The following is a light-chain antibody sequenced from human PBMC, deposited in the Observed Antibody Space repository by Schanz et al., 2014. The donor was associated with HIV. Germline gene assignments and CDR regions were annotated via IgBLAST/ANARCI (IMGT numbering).Light chain of an antibody. CDR1: QDINRN. CDR2: DTS. Sequence: EIVMTQSPATLSVSPGEGATLSCRASQDINRNLAWYLQKPGQAPKLLIYDTSTRATGVPARFSGSRSGTEFTLTISSLQSEDFAVYYCQQYNNWPLFTFGPGTKVDI. CDR3: QQYNNWPLFT. V-gene: IGKV3-15*01. J-gene: IGKJ3*01.